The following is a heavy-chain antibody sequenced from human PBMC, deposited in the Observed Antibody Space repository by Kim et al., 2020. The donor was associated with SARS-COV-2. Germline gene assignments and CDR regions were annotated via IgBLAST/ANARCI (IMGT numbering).Heavy chain of an antibody. J-gene: IGHJ4*02. CDR3: AKAYDD. CDR2: HGDGSNT. V-gene: IGHV3-74*03. Sequence: HGDGSNTKYADSLKGRFTISRDNAKNTVYIQMNSLRGEDTAVYYCAKAYDDWGQGTLVTVSS. D-gene: IGHD2-21*01.